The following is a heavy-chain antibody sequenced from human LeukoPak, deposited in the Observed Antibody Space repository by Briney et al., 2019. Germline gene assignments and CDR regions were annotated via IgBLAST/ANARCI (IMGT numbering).Heavy chain of an antibody. J-gene: IGHJ4*02. CDR1: GGSFSGYY. D-gene: IGHD3-10*01. CDR2: INHSGST. V-gene: IGHV4-34*01. CDR3: AKRGYYYGSGIPY. Sequence: SETLSLTCAVYGGSFSGYYWSWIRQPPGKGLEWIGEINHSGSTNYNPSLKSRVTISVDTSKNQFSLKLSSVTAADTAVYYCAKRGYYYGSGIPYWGQGTLVTVSS.